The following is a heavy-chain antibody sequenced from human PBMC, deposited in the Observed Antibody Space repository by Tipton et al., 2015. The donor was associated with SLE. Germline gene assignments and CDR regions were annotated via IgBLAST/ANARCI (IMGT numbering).Heavy chain of an antibody. CDR1: GFTFSGSA. CDR3: ARLEAGGGDAFRDI. V-gene: IGHV3-73*01. Sequence: SLRLSCAASGFTFSGSAMHWVRQASGKGLEWVGRIRSKANSYATAYAASVKGRFTISRDDSKNTAYLQMNSLKTEDTAVYYCARLEAGGGDAFRDIWGQGTMVTVSS. D-gene: IGHD3-16*01. J-gene: IGHJ3*02. CDR2: IRSKANSYAT.